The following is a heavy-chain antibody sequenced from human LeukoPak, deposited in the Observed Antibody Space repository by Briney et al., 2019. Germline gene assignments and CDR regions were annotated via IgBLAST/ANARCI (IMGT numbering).Heavy chain of an antibody. CDR2: IYWNDDE. CDR3: AHKKPANNWFDP. J-gene: IGHJ5*02. V-gene: IGHV2-5*01. Sequence: SGPTLVNPTQTLTLTCTFSGFSLSTTGVGVGWIRQPPGKALEWLALIYWNDDEYYSPSLRSRLTITKDTSKNQVVLTMTNVDPVDTATYYCAHKKPANNWFDPWGQGTLVTVSS. CDR1: GFSLSTTGVG.